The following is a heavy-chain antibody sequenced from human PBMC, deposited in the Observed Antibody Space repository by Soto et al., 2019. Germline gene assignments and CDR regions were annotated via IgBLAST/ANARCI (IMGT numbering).Heavy chain of an antibody. J-gene: IGHJ4*02. V-gene: IGHV3-33*01. CDR3: ARDPGITIFGVRLDY. CDR1: GFTFSSYG. Sequence: QVQLVESGGGVVQPGRSLRLSCAASGFTFSSYGMHWVRQAPGKGLEWVAVIWYDGSNKYYADSVKGRFTISRDNSKNTLYLQMNSLRAEDTAVYYCARDPGITIFGVRLDYWGQGTLVTVSS. D-gene: IGHD3-3*01. CDR2: IWYDGSNK.